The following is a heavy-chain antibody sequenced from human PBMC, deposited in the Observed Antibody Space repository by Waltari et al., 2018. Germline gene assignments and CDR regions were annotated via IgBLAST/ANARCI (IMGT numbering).Heavy chain of an antibody. CDR3: ARASRFRWLYPN. V-gene: IGHV4-59*01. D-gene: IGHD3-22*01. CDR2: IYYSGST. CDR1: GGSISSYY. Sequence: QVQLQESGPGLVKPSETLSLTCTVSGGSISSYYWSWIRQPPGKGLEWIGYIYYSGSTNYTPSLKSRVTISVDTSKNQFSLKLSSVTAADTAVYYCARASRFRWLYPNWGQGTLVTVSS. J-gene: IGHJ4*02.